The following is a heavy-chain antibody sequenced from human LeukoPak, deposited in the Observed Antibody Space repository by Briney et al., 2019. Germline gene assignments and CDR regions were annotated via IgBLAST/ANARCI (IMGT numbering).Heavy chain of an antibody. CDR1: GYTFTTYA. V-gene: IGHV7-4-1*02. J-gene: IGHJ6*02. CDR2: INTNTGNP. CDR3: ARGSYSSSSGAYQYYYYYYGMDV. Sequence: ASVKVSCKASGYTFTTYAMNWVRQAPGQGLEWMGWINTNTGNPTYAQGFTGRFVFSLDTSVSTAYLQISSLKAEDTAVYYCARGSYSSSSGAYQYYYYYYGMDVWGQGTTVTVSS. D-gene: IGHD6-13*01.